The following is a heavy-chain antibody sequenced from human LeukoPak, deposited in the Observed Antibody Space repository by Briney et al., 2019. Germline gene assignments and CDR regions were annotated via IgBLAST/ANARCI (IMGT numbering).Heavy chain of an antibody. D-gene: IGHD2-15*01. J-gene: IGHJ4*02. CDR1: GFTLSGDY. CDR3: ARAIQFGGYFDY. CDR2: IFGAGTT. V-gene: IGHV3-53*01. Sequence: GGSLRLSCAASGFTLSGDYMSWVRQAPGKGLEWVSVIFGAGTTYYADSVKGQFTISRDNSKNTLYLQMNSLRAEDTAVYYCARAIQFGGYFDYWGQGTLVTVST.